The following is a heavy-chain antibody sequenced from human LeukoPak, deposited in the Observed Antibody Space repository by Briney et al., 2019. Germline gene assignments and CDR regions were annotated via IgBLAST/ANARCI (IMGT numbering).Heavy chain of an antibody. Sequence: SETLSLTCAVYGGSFSGYYWSWIRQPPGKGLEWIGEINHSGSTNYNPSLKSRVTISVDTSKNQFSLKLSSETAADTAVYYCAREVTNIVGAILDDYWGQGILVTVSS. J-gene: IGHJ4*02. CDR3: AREVTNIVGAILDDY. V-gene: IGHV4-34*01. CDR2: INHSGST. CDR1: GGSFSGYY. D-gene: IGHD1-26*01.